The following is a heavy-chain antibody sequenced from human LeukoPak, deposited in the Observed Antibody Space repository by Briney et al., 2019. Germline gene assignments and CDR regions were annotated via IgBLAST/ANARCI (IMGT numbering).Heavy chain of an antibody. D-gene: IGHD4-17*01. Sequence: PGGSLRLSCAASGFTFSSYWMNWARQAPGKGLEWVAVTSYDGTNKYYADSVQGRFTISRDNGKNSLYLQMNSLRLEDTAVYYCARESAVTLADYGFDVWGQGTTVTVSS. CDR2: TSYDGTNK. CDR1: GFTFSSYW. J-gene: IGHJ6*02. CDR3: ARESAVTLADYGFDV. V-gene: IGHV3-30*13.